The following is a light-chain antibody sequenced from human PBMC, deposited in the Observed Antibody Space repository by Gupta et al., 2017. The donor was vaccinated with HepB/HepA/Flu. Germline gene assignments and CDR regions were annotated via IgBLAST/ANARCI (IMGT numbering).Light chain of an antibody. Sequence: EIVLTQSPLSLPVSPGEPASMSCRSNQSLRHSNGDTYLDWYLQKPGQSPHLLIFLASSRASGVPDRFSGFGSATEFTLKISRVQAEDVGIYYCKQAFQNPLTFGGGTKVDI. CDR3: KQAFQNPLT. CDR1: QSLRHSNGDTY. J-gene: IGKJ4*01. CDR2: LAS. V-gene: IGKV2-28*01.